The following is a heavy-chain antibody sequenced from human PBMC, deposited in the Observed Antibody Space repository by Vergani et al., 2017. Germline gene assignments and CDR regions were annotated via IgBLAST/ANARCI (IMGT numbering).Heavy chain of an antibody. J-gene: IGHJ4*02. V-gene: IGHV4-61*02. CDR1: GESIRRGSHY. D-gene: IGHD2-15*01. CDR2: IHTGGST. Sequence: QVKLQESGPGLLKPSQTLSLTCTVSGESIRRGSHYWSWIRQPAGKGPEWIGHIHTGGSTDLNPSFKSRVSISVDTSNSQFSLKLNSVTVADTAVYYCARSRPYCTSGSCPAIWGQGTLVTVSS. CDR3: ARSRPYCTSGSCPAI.